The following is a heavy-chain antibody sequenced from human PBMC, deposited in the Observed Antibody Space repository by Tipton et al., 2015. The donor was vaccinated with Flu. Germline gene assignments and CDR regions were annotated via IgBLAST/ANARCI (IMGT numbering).Heavy chain of an antibody. J-gene: IGHJ4*02. Sequence: QLVQSGAEVKKPGASVKVSCKASGYTFTSYGISWVRQAPGQGLEWMGWISAYNGSTNYAQKLQGRVTMTTDTSTSTAYMELRSLRSDDPAVYYCARDLVYYGSGSYPSGYWGQGTLVTVSS. CDR1: GYTFTSYG. CDR2: ISAYNGST. CDR3: ARDLVYYGSGSYPSGY. V-gene: IGHV1-18*01. D-gene: IGHD3-10*01.